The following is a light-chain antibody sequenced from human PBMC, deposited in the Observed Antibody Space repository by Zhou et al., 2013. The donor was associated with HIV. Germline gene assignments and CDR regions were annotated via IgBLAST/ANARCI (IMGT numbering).Light chain of an antibody. CDR1: QSVSSSY. CDR3: QHRSDLWT. V-gene: IGKV3D-20*02. J-gene: IGKJ1*01. Sequence: EIVLTQSPGTLSLSPGERATLSCRASQSVSSSYLAWYQQKPGQAPRLLIYAASSRATGIPDRFSGSGSGTDFTLTISRLEPEDFAVYYCQHRSDLWTFGQGTKVEIK. CDR2: AAS.